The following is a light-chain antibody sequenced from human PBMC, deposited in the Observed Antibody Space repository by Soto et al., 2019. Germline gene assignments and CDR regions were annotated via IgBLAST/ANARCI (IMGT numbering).Light chain of an antibody. CDR2: DAS. J-gene: IGKJ1*01. V-gene: IGKV1-5*01. CDR3: QQYNSHSRT. Sequence: DIQMTQSPSTLSASVGDRVTITCRASQSISSWLAWYQQKPGKAPKLLIYDASSLESGVPSRFSGSGSGTEFTLTISSLQPDDFATAYCQQYNSHSRTFGQGTKVDIK. CDR1: QSISSW.